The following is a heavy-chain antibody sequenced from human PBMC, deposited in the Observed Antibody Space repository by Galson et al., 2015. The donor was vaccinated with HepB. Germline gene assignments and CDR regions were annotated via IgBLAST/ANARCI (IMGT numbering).Heavy chain of an antibody. V-gene: IGHV3-7*01. Sequence: CGRQAPGEGLEWVAGIEQYGSEKKYEGSVKGRVTISRDNAKNPLYLEMNSLSAEDTAVYYCARDPEPWEVSLDSWGQGTLVTVSS. CDR2: IEQYGSEK. CDR3: ARDPEPWEVSLDS. J-gene: IGHJ4*02. D-gene: IGHD1-26*01.